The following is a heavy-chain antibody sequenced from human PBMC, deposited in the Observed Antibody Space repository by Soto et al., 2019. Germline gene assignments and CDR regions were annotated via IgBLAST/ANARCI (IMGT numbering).Heavy chain of an antibody. CDR2: IWYDGSNK. J-gene: IGHJ4*02. CDR3: ARNLGDYALYYFDY. Sequence: QVQLVESGGGVVQPGRSLRLSCAASGFTFSSYGMHWVRQAPGKGLEWVAVIWYDGSNKYYADSVKGRFTISRDNSKNTLYLQMNSVRAEDTAVYYCARNLGDYALYYFDYWGQGTLVTVSS. V-gene: IGHV3-33*01. D-gene: IGHD4-17*01. CDR1: GFTFSSYG.